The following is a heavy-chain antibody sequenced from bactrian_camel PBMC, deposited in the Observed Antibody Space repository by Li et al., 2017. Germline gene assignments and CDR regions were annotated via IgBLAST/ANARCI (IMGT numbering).Heavy chain of an antibody. V-gene: IGHV3S40*01. Sequence: VQLVESGGGSVQAGGSLTLSCRASTPQRCMAWFRQAPGKEREGIAAIYVGLGNTYYAASVRGRFTISEDNAKNTMYLEMNSLKPEDTGMYYCAAEKRTNGLGACRTLALGGIQYEYNYWGQETQVTVS. CDR3: AAEKRTNGLGACRTLALGGIQYEYNY. D-gene: IGHD6*01. J-gene: IGHJ4*01. CDR1: TPQRC. CDR2: IYVGLGNT.